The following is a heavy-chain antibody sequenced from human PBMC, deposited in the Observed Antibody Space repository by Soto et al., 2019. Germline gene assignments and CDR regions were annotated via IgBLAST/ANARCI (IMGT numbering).Heavy chain of an antibody. D-gene: IGHD2-21*01. J-gene: IGHJ5*02. V-gene: IGHV3-7*04. CDR2: MNPDGSEQ. CDR1: GFTLSDYW. CDR3: TRDLNHDCGP. Sequence: EVHLVESGGALVQPGGSLRLSCAASGFTLSDYWITWVRQTPGKGLEGVANMNPDGSEQYYLDSVKGRFTISRDNAKNSLYLQMNNLRGEDTAVYYCTRDLNHDCGPWGQGTQVIVSS.